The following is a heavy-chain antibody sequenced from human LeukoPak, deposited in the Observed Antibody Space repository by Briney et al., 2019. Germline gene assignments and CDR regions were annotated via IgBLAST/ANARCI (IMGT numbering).Heavy chain of an antibody. Sequence: IWYDGSNTYYADSVKGRFTVSRDNAKNSLYLQMNSLRAEDTAVYYCARDKIVGATVLDYWGQGSLVTVSS. CDR3: ARDKIVGATVLDY. V-gene: IGHV3-33*01. J-gene: IGHJ4*02. CDR2: IWYDGSNT. D-gene: IGHD1-26*01.